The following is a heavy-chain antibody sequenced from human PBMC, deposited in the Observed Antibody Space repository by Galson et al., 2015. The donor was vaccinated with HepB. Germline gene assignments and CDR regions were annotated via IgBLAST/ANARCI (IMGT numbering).Heavy chain of an antibody. CDR1: GFSFVSYA. J-gene: IGHJ3*02. V-gene: IGHV3-30*04. Sequence: SLRLSCAASGFSFVSYAVHWVRQAPGKGLEWVALISYDGSDEYYADSVKGRFTVSRDNSRSTAFLQMNCLRPEDTALYYCSKSLHIWGQGTMVTVSS. CDR2: ISYDGSDE. CDR3: SKSLHI.